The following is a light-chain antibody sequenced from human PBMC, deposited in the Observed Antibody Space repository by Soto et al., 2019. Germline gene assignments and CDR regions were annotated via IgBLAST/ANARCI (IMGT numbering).Light chain of an antibody. Sequence: EIVMTQPPATLSVSPGERATLSCRASQSVSSNLAWYQQKPGQAPRLLIYGASTRATGIPARFSGSGSGTEFTLTISSLQSEDFAVYYCQQYNNWPLWTFGQGTKVDIX. CDR1: QSVSSN. J-gene: IGKJ1*01. V-gene: IGKV3-15*01. CDR3: QQYNNWPLWT. CDR2: GAS.